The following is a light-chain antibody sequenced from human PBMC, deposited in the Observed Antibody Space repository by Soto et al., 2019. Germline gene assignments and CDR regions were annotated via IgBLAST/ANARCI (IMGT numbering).Light chain of an antibody. CDR2: SND. CDR1: SSNIGRNT. CDR3: AAWDASLSGVV. V-gene: IGLV1-44*01. J-gene: IGLJ2*01. Sequence: QSVLTQPPSASGTPGQRVTISCSGSSSNIGRNTVNWYQQLPGTAPKLLIYSNDHRPSGVPDRFSGSKSGTSASLAISGLQSEDEADYYCAAWDASLSGVVFGGGTKLTVL.